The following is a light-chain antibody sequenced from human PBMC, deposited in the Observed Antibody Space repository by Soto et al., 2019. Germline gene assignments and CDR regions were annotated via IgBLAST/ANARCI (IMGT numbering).Light chain of an antibody. CDR3: QQYNKWPPLMCT. V-gene: IGKV3-15*01. CDR2: GAS. CDR1: QSVGGN. Sequence: EIVMTQSPATLSVSPGERAALSCRASQSVGGNLAWYQQKPGQAPRLLIYGASTRATDIPARFSGSGSGTEFTLTISSLQSEDFAVYYCQQYNKWPPLMCTFGQGTRLEI. J-gene: IGKJ2*02.